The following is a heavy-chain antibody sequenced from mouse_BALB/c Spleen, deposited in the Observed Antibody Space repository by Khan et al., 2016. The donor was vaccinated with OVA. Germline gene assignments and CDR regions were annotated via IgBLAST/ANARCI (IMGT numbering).Heavy chain of an antibody. CDR1: GYTFTDYV. CDR2: IYPGSDGT. D-gene: IGHD4-1*01. Sequence: QVQLQQSGPELVKPGASVKMSCKASGYTFTDYVMNWVKQRTGQGLEWIGQIYPGSDGTYYNEKFKGKATLTADRSSSTAYMQLSSQTSEDSAVYFCARAGWDVFAYWGQGTLVTVSA. CDR3: ARAGWDVFAY. V-gene: IGHV1-77*01. J-gene: IGHJ3*01.